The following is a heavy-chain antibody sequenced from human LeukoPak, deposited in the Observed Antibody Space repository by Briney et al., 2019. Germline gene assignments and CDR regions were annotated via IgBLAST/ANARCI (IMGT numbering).Heavy chain of an antibody. J-gene: IGHJ4*02. CDR2: IYYSGST. V-gene: IGHV4-31*03. CDR3: ARDTTRSGSFLF. D-gene: IGHD2-15*01. Sequence: SETLSLTCTVSGGSISSGGYYWSWIRQHPGKGLEWIGYIYYSGSTYYNPSLKSRVTISVDTSKNQFSLKLSSVTAADTAVYYCARDTTRSGSFLFWGQGTLVTVSS. CDR1: GGSISSGGYY.